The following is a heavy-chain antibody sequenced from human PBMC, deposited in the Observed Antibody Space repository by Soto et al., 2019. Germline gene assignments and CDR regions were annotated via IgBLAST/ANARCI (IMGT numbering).Heavy chain of an antibody. Sequence: SETLSLTCAVYGGFLSESYWTWIRQPPGKVLEWIGEINHVGGTNYNPSLKSRVTMSVDTSQNQFSLRLISVTAADTAMYFCVRIRYQLPSSVLWLDPWGQGTPVNSPQ. CDR2: INHVGGT. J-gene: IGHJ5*02. V-gene: IGHV4-34*01. CDR3: VRIRYQLPSSVLWLDP. D-gene: IGHD3-16*01. CDR1: GGFLSESY.